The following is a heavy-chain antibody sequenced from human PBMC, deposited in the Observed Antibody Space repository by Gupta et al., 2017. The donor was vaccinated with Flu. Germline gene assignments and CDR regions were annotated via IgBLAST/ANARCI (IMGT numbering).Heavy chain of an antibody. V-gene: IGHV4-39*01. CDR2: VYQSGNPRGFT. CDR1: GDSVRAVVFS. J-gene: IGHJ4*02. D-gene: IGHD2-2*03. Sequence: QVHLQESGPGRVKPSETLSLTCTVPGDSVRAVVFSWAWIRQPPGKTLEWIGSVYQSGNPRGFTYSNPSLESRVAMSLDTSKNQYSLNLGSVTATDTAVYYCARQFNFNNGYYQYDFWGQGTLVTVSS. CDR3: ARQFNFNNGYYQYDF.